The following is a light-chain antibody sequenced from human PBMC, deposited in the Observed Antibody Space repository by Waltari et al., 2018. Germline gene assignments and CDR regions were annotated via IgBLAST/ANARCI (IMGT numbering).Light chain of an antibody. CDR2: DKN. Sequence: TQDPAVSVAMGQTVRITCQGDSLSSYYASSYQQRTGQAPILVMYDKNSRPSGVPDRFSGSSSDDTASLTITGAQAEDEAYYYCHSRDASGSGGAFGGGTKLTVL. V-gene: IGLV3-19*01. CDR3: HSRDASGSGGA. J-gene: IGLJ2*01. CDR1: SLSSYY.